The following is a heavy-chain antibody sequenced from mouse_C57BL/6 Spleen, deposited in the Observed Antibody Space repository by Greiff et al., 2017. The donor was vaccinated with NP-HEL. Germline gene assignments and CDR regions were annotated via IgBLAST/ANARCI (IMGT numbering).Heavy chain of an antibody. CDR3: SYGFAY. CDR2: ISNGGGST. CDR1: GFTFSDYY. D-gene: IGHD1-1*01. J-gene: IGHJ3*01. V-gene: IGHV5-12*01. Sequence: EVQLVESGGGLVQPGGSLKLSCAASGFTFSDYYMYWVRQTPEKRLEWVAYISNGGGSTYYPVTVKGRFTISRDNAKNTLYLQMSRLKSEDTAMYYCSYGFAYWGQGTLVTVSA.